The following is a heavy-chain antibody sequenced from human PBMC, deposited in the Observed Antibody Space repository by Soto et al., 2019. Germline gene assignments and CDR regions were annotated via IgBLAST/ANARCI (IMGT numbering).Heavy chain of an antibody. V-gene: IGHV4-31*03. CDR2: IHYSGET. D-gene: IGHD2-21*01. Sequence: QVQLRESGPGLVKPSQTLSLSCTVSGASIGRGGYYWTWIRQHPGKALEWIGHIHYSGETFHNPSLMGRVGMFIDTSTDQFSVNLTPVTAADTALYYCARDQGGDLDYWGQGSLVTVSS. J-gene: IGHJ4*02. CDR1: GASIGRGGYY. CDR3: ARDQGGDLDY.